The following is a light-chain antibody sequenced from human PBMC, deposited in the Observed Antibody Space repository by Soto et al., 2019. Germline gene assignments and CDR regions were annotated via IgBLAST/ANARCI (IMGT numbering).Light chain of an antibody. J-gene: IGKJ3*01. CDR1: QSVSSY. CDR3: QQRSNWLLFT. Sequence: EIVLTQSPATLSLSPGERATLSCRASQSVSSYLAWYQQKPGQAPRLLIYDASNRATGIPARFSGSGSGTDFTLTISSLEPEGFAVYYCQQRSNWLLFTFGPGTKVDIK. V-gene: IGKV3-11*01. CDR2: DAS.